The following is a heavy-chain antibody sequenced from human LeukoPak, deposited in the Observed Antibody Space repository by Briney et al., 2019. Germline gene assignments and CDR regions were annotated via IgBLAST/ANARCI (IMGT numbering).Heavy chain of an antibody. Sequence: PGGPLRLSCAASGFTFSSYEMNWVRQAPGKGLEWVSYISSSGSTIYYADSVKGRFTISRDNAKNSLYLQMNSLRAEDTAVYYCARDGGFGELLPDYWGQGTLVTVSS. CDR1: GFTFSSYE. D-gene: IGHD3-10*01. CDR2: ISSSGSTI. CDR3: ARDGGFGELLPDY. J-gene: IGHJ4*02. V-gene: IGHV3-48*03.